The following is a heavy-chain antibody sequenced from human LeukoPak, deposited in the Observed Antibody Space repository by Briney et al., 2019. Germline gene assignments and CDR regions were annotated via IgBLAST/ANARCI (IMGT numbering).Heavy chain of an antibody. V-gene: IGHV3-33*01. J-gene: IGHJ4*02. CDR3: ARVRGYSGYGALVY. Sequence: GGSLRLSCAASGFTFSSYGTHWVRQAPGKGLEWVAVIWYDGSNKYYADSVKGRFTISRDNSKNTLYLQMNSLRAEDTAVYYCARVRGYSGYGALVYWGQGTLVTVSS. D-gene: IGHD5-12*01. CDR2: IWYDGSNK. CDR1: GFTFSSYG.